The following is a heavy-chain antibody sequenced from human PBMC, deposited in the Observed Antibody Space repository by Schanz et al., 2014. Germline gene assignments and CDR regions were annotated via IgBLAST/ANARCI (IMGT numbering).Heavy chain of an antibody. Sequence: QVQLVESGGCLVKPGGSLRLSWAASGFIFNDYYMNWIRQAPGKGLEWLSYISRDGTTSYYADSVKGRFTISRDNAKNSLYLEMTSLRGEDTAVYYCARENLNWEAFDIWGQGTVVTVSS. V-gene: IGHV3-11*01. CDR3: ARENLNWEAFDI. CDR1: GFIFNDYY. J-gene: IGHJ3*02. D-gene: IGHD7-27*01. CDR2: ISRDGTTS.